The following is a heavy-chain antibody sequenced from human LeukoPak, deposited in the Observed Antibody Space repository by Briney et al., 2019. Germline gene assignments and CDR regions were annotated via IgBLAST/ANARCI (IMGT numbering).Heavy chain of an antibody. CDR2: INHSGST. D-gene: IGHD3-22*01. V-gene: IGHV4-34*01. J-gene: IGHJ5*02. CDR3: ARGIGSGYYRRYNWFDP. Sequence: SETLSLTCAVYGGSFSGYYWSWIRQPPGKGLEWIGEINHSGSTNYNPSLRSRVTISVDTSKNQFSLKLSSVTAADTAVYYCARGIGSGYYRRYNWFDPWGQGTLVTVSS. CDR1: GGSFSGYY.